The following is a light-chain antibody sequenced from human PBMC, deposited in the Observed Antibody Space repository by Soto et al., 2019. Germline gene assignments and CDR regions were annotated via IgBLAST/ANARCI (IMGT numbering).Light chain of an antibody. CDR3: QQAASLPQT. CDR2: DAF. Sequence: DIQMTQSPSSLSASIGDNVTMTCQASQDITNYLNWYQQKAGKPPKLLIYDAFSLEEGVPSRFSGSGSGTDFTFSITSLRHEDLGTYYCQQAASLPQTFGPGTTVDVK. V-gene: IGKV1-33*01. CDR1: QDITNY. J-gene: IGKJ3*01.